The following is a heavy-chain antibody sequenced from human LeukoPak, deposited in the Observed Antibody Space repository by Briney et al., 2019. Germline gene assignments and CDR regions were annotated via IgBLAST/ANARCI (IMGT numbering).Heavy chain of an antibody. V-gene: IGHV3-11*04. CDR3: ARLALYYYDSIEEGYYYYYMNV. D-gene: IGHD3-22*01. CDR1: GFTFRDYY. CDR2: ISSSGSTI. J-gene: IGHJ6*03. Sequence: PGGSLRLSCAASGFTFRDYYMSWIRQAPGKGLEWVSYISSSGSTIYYADSVKGRFTISRDNAKNLLYLQMNTLRAEDTAVYYCARLALYYYDSIEEGYYYYYMNVWGKGTTVTVSS.